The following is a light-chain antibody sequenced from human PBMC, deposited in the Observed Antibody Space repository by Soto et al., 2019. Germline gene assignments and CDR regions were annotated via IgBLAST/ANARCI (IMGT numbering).Light chain of an antibody. Sequence: DIQMTQSPSSLSASVGDRVTITCRASQSISSYLNWYQQKPGKAPKLLIYATSSLQSGVPSRFSGSGSGTDFTLTISSLLPEDCATYYCQQSYRTPRTFGQGTKVEIK. CDR1: QSISSY. J-gene: IGKJ1*01. V-gene: IGKV1-39*01. CDR3: QQSYRTPRT. CDR2: ATS.